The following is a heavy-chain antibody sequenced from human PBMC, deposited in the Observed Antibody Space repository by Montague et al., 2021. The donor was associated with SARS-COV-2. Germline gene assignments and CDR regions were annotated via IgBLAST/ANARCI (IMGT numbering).Heavy chain of an antibody. CDR3: ARGSSGYYTPRPFDY. CDR1: GDSVSSNSAA. D-gene: IGHD3-22*01. CDR2: TYYRSKWYN. V-gene: IGHV6-1*01. Sequence: YAISGDSVSSNSAAWNWIRQSPSRGLEWLGRTYYRSKWYNDYAVSVKGRITINPDTSKNQFSLQLNSVTPEDTAVYYCARGSSGYYTPRPFDYWGQGTLVTVSS. J-gene: IGHJ4*02.